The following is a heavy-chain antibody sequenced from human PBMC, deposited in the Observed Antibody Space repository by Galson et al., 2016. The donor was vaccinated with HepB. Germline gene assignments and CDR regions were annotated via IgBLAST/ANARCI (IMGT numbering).Heavy chain of an antibody. CDR2: IIPTLGSP. Sequence: SVKVSCKASGGTFGTFAISWVRQAPGQGLEWMGGIIPTLGSPNSAQKFQGRVTITADESTSTVYMDLNSLRSDDTAVYFCARDHYFDSGGYSGWFDPWGQGTLSPSPQ. V-gene: IGHV1-69*13. CDR1: GGTFGTFA. CDR3: ARDHYFDSGGYSGWFDP. D-gene: IGHD3-22*01. J-gene: IGHJ5*02.